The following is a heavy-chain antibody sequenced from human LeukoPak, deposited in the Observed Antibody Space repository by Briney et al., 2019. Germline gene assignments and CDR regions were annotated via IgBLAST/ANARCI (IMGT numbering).Heavy chain of an antibody. Sequence: PGGSLRLSCAASGFTFSDYYMSWIRQAPGKGLEWVSYISSSGSTIYYADSVKGRFTISRDNAKNSLYLQMNSLGAEDTAVYYCARVPPHYYDSSGYRGYWGQGTLVTVSS. D-gene: IGHD3-22*01. CDR2: ISSSGSTI. J-gene: IGHJ4*02. V-gene: IGHV3-11*01. CDR1: GFTFSDYY. CDR3: ARVPPHYYDSSGYRGY.